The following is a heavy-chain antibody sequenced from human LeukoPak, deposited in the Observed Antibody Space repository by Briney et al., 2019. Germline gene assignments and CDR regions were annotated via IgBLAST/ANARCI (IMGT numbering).Heavy chain of an antibody. Sequence: ASVKVSCKASGYTFTSYYMHWVRQAPGQGLEWMGIINPSGGSTSYAQKFQGRVTMTRDTSTSTVYMELSSLRSEDAAVYYCARGPMVPAAIKGWNYWGQGTLVTVSS. V-gene: IGHV1-46*01. CDR2: INPSGGST. CDR1: GYTFTSYY. CDR3: ARGPMVPAAIKGWNY. D-gene: IGHD2-2*02. J-gene: IGHJ4*02.